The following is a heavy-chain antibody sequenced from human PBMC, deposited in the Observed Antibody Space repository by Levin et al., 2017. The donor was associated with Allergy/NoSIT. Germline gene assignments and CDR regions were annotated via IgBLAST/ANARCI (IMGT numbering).Heavy chain of an antibody. V-gene: IGHV3-66*01. J-gene: IGHJ4*02. CDR3: TTAPCSNGVSCGFDY. Sequence: GGSLRLSCAASGFTVSSNYMSWVRQAPGKGLESVSVIYSDGDTYYADSVKGRFTISRDNSKNTLYLQMNSLRAEDTSVYYCTTAPCSNGVSCGFDYWGQGTLVTVSS. CDR2: IYSDGDT. CDR1: GFTVSSNY. D-gene: IGHD2-8*01.